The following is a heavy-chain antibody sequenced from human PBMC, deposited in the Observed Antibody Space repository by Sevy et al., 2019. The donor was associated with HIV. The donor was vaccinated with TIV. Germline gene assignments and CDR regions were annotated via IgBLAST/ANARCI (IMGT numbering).Heavy chain of an antibody. CDR1: GYIFTNYG. J-gene: IGHJ6*02. Sequence: ASVKVSCKASGYIFTNYGISWVRQAPGQGLEWLGWISTYNGNTNYAQRLQGRVTMTTDTSTSTAYMELRSLRSDETAVYFCAREGGAFYDFWSGFSSYYYYYGMDVWGQGTTVTVSS. V-gene: IGHV1-18*04. D-gene: IGHD3-3*01. CDR3: AREGGAFYDFWSGFSSYYYYYGMDV. CDR2: ISTYNGNT.